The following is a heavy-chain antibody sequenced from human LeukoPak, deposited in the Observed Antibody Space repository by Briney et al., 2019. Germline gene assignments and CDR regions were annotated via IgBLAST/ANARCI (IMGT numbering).Heavy chain of an antibody. CDR2: IYYGGNT. D-gene: IGHD2-21*02. CDR3: ARWVTSNCLDP. J-gene: IGHJ5*02. V-gene: IGHV4-59*08. CDR1: GGSISSYY. Sequence: TSETLSLTCTVSGGSISSYYWSWIRQPPGKGLEWIGDIYYGGNTKYNPSFKSRVTTSVDTSKNQFSLKLNSVTAADTAMYYCARWVTSNCLDPWGPGTLVTVSS.